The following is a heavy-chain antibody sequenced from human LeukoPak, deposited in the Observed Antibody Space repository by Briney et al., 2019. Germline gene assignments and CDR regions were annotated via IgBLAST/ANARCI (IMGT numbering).Heavy chain of an antibody. CDR1: GFTFSSYA. CDR3: EGYLDYYYGMDV. D-gene: IGHD1-26*01. J-gene: IGHJ6*02. Sequence: GGSLRLSCAASGFTFSSYAMSWVRQAPGKGLEWVSAISGSGGSTYYADSVKGRFTISRDNSKNTLYLQMNSLRAEDTAVYYCEGYLDYYYGMDVWGRGTTVTVSS. CDR2: ISGSGGST. V-gene: IGHV3-23*01.